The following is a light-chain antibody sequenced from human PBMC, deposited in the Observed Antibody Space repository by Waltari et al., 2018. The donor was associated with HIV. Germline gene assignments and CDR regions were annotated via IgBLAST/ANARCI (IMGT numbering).Light chain of an antibody. J-gene: IGLJ2*01. Sequence: QSALTQPASVSGSPGQSITISCTGTSSDVGGYKSVPWYQPHPGKAPKLMIYEVNHRPSGISVRFSGSKAANTASLTISGLQADDEADYYCISVTTTNSPHVLFGGGTKLTV. CDR3: ISVTTTNSPHVL. CDR2: EVN. CDR1: SSDVGGYKS. V-gene: IGLV2-14*01.